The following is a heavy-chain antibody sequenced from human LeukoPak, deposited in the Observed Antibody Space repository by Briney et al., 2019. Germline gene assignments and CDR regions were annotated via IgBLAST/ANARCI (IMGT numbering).Heavy chain of an antibody. CDR2: INSDASNT. CDR3: GSRDY. J-gene: IGHJ4*02. V-gene: IGHV3-74*01. Sequence: PGGSLRLSCAASGFTLSNHWMHWVRQAPGKGLVWVSRINSDASNTNYADSVKGRFTISRDNAKNTLFLQMNSVRAEDTAVYYCGSRDYWGQGTLVTVSS. CDR1: GFTLSNHW.